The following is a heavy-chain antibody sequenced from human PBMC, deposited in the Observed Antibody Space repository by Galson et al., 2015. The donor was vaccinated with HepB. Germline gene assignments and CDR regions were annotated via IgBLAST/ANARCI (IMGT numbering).Heavy chain of an antibody. CDR3: ARLETTAWYGQKESGYFDY. J-gene: IGHJ4*02. CDR1: NGSPRDFS. V-gene: IGHV4-34*01. D-gene: IGHD6-13*01. Sequence: TLSLTCAVYNGSPRDFSWNWIRLPRGKGLEGIGETHNNGITNTNPSLRRRVAISVDTSRNQISLKLRSVTAADTAVYYCARLETTAWYGQKESGYFDYWGQGTRVTVSS. CDR2: THNNGIT.